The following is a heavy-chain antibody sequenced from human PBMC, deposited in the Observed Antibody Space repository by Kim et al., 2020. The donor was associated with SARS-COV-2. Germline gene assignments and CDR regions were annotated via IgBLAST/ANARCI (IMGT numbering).Heavy chain of an antibody. J-gene: IGHJ6*02. CDR2: IISSGSNS. D-gene: IGHD3-16*02. Sequence: GGSLRLSCEASGFTFSIYVMSWVRQAPGKGLELVSSIISSGSNSYYANSVKGRFTMSRDNSKKAVYLQMDSLRAEDMAVYYCARRKVISYYYYYGMDVWGQGTTVTVSS. V-gene: IGHV3-23*01. CDR3: ARRKVISYYYYYGMDV. CDR1: GFTFSIYV.